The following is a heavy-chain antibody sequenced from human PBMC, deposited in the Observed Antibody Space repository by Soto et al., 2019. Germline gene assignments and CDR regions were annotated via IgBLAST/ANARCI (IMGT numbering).Heavy chain of an antibody. CDR1: GGTFSSYA. V-gene: IGHV1-69*12. J-gene: IGHJ6*02. D-gene: IGHD3-3*01. CDR2: IIPIFGTA. CDR3: ARAGYDYDFWSGYPSPYYYYGMDV. Sequence: QVQLVQSGAEVKKPGSSVKVSCKASGGTFSSYAISWVRQAPGQGLEWMGGIIPIFGTANYAQKFQGRVTITADESTSTAYMELSSLRSEDTAVYYCARAGYDYDFWSGYPSPYYYYGMDVWGQGTTVTVSS.